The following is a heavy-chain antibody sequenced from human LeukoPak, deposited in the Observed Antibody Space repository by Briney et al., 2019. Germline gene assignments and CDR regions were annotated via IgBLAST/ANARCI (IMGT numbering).Heavy chain of an antibody. Sequence: GGSLRLFCAASGFTFSRYAMSWVRQAPGKGLEWVSAISGSGGSTYYADSAKGRFTISKDNSKNTLYLQMNSLRAEGTAVYYCAKGGYSYGLVGYFQHWGQGTLVTVSS. J-gene: IGHJ1*01. CDR1: GFTFSRYA. CDR3: AKGGYSYGLVGYFQH. D-gene: IGHD5-18*01. V-gene: IGHV3-23*01. CDR2: ISGSGGST.